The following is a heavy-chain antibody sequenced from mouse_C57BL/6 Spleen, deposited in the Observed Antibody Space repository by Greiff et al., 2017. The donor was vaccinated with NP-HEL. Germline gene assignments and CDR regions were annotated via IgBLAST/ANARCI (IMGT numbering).Heavy chain of an antibody. D-gene: IGHD2-5*01. CDR3: ARNSNYGWCAY. V-gene: IGHV1-59*01. Sequence: QVQLQQPGAELVRPGTSVKLSCKASGYTFTSYWMHWVKQRPGQGLEWIGVIDPSDSYTNYNQKFKGKATLTVDTSSSTAYMQLSSLTSEDSAVYYCARNSNYGWCAYWGQGSLGTVSA. J-gene: IGHJ3*01. CDR1: GYTFTSYW. CDR2: IDPSDSYT.